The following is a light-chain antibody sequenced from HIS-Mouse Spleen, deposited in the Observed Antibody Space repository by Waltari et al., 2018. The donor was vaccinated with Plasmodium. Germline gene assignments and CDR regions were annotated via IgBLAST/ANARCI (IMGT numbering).Light chain of an antibody. CDR2: SNN. J-gene: IGLJ2*01. V-gene: IGLV1-44*01. CDR3: AAWDDSLNGVV. CDR1: SSNIGSNT. Sequence: QSVLTQPPSASGTPGPRVTIPCSGSSSNIGSNTVNWYQQLPVTAPKLLIYSNNQRPSGVPDRFSGSKSGTSASLAISGLQSEDEADYYCAAWDDSLNGVVFGGGTKLTVL.